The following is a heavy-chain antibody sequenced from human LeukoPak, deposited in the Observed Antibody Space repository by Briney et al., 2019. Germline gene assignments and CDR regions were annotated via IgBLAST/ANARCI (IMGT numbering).Heavy chain of an antibody. CDR3: ARDPTIVVVPSTPNWFDP. CDR2: ISSSSYI. Sequence: PGGSLRLSCAASGFTFSSYSMNWVRQAPGEGLEWVSSISSSSYIYYADSVKGRFTISRDNAKNSLYLQMNSLRAEDTAVYYCARDPTIVVVPSTPNWFDPWGQGTLVTVSS. J-gene: IGHJ5*02. D-gene: IGHD2-2*01. V-gene: IGHV3-21*01. CDR1: GFTFSSYS.